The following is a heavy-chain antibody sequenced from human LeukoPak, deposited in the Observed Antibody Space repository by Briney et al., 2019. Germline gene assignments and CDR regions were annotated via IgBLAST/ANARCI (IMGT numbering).Heavy chain of an antibody. V-gene: IGHV3-7*03. J-gene: IGHJ4*02. CDR1: GFTFRSDW. Sequence: GGSLRLSCAASGFTFRSDWMTWVRQAPGKGLEWVAHIMKDGSETMYVDSVKGRFTISRDNAKSSLYLQMNSLRVDDTAVYYCARDSDYYHFDFWGQGTLVTVSS. D-gene: IGHD4-17*01. CDR2: IMKDGSET. CDR3: ARDSDYYHFDF.